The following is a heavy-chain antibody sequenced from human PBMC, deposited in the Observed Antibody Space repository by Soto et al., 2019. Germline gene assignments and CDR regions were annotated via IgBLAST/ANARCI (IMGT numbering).Heavy chain of an antibody. D-gene: IGHD3-9*01. CDR3: ARAGVDYDILTGYYNVEYYYYGMDV. CDR1: GFTFSSYA. CDR2: ISSNGGST. V-gene: IGHV3-64*01. J-gene: IGHJ6*02. Sequence: GSLRLSCAASGFTFSSYAMHWVRQAPGKGLEYVSAISSNGGSTYYANSVKGRFTISRDNSKNTLYLQMGSLRAEDMAVYYCARAGVDYDILTGYYNVEYYYYGMDVWGQGTTVTVSS.